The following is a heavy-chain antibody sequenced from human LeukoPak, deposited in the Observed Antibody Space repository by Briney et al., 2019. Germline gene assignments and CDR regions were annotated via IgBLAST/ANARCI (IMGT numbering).Heavy chain of an antibody. Sequence: SETLSLTCTVSGGSISSHYYWIWIRQPPGKGLEWIGSIYYSGSTYYNPSLKSRVTISVDTSKNQFSLELSSLTAAETAVYYCARQYGSGSAYTPVVDLWGQGTLVTVSS. D-gene: IGHD3-10*01. J-gene: IGHJ4*02. CDR1: GGSISSHYY. CDR2: IYYSGST. CDR3: ARQYGSGSAYTPVVDL. V-gene: IGHV4-39*01.